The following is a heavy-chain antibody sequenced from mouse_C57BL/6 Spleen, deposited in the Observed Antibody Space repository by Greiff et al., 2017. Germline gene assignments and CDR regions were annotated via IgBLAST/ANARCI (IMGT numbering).Heavy chain of an antibody. CDR3: ARREYDYDYAMDY. J-gene: IGHJ4*01. D-gene: IGHD2-4*01. CDR2: INPNNGGT. CDR1: GYTFTDYY. Sequence: EVQLQQSGPELVKPGASVKISCKASGYTFTDYYMNWVKQSHGKSLEWIGDINPNNGGTSYNQKFKGKATLTVDTSSSTAYMELRSLTSEDSAVYYCARREYDYDYAMDYWGQGTSVTVAS. V-gene: IGHV1-26*01.